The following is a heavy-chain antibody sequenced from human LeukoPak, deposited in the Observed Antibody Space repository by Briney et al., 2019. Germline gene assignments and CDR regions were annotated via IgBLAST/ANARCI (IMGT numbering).Heavy chain of an antibody. V-gene: IGHV1-18*01. Sequence: GASVKVSCKASGYTFTSYGISWVRQAPGQGLEWKGWISAYNGNTNYAQKLQGRVTMTTDTSTSTAYMELRSLRSDDTAVYYCARGTTIAVAGRGRFDPWGQGTLVTVSS. CDR1: GYTFTSYG. J-gene: IGHJ5*02. CDR3: ARGTTIAVAGRGRFDP. D-gene: IGHD6-19*01. CDR2: ISAYNGNT.